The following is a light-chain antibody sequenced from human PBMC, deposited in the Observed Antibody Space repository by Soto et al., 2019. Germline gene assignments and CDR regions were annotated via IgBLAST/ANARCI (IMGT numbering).Light chain of an antibody. CDR1: QSVSSSY. J-gene: IGKJ1*01. CDR2: GAS. CDR3: QQYVTSPPGT. Sequence: IVLTQSPGTLSLSPGERATLSCRASQSVSSSYLAWYQQKPGQAPRLLIYGASSRATGIPDRFSGSGSGTDFTLTTSRLEPGDFAVYYCQQYVTSPPGTFGQGTKVDIK. V-gene: IGKV3-20*01.